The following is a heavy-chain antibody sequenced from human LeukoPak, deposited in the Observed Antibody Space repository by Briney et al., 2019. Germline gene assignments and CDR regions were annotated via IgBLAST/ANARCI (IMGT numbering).Heavy chain of an antibody. V-gene: IGHV3-73*01. J-gene: IGHJ3*02. CDR1: GFTFSGSA. CDR2: IRSKANSYAT. CDR3: TTLDTWLNQYAFDI. Sequence: GGSLRLSCAASGFTFSGSAMHWVRQASGKGLEWVGRIRSKANSYATAYAASVKGRFTISRDDSKNTAYLQMNSLKTEDTAVYCCTTLDTWLNQYAFDIWGQGTMVTVSS. D-gene: IGHD6-19*01.